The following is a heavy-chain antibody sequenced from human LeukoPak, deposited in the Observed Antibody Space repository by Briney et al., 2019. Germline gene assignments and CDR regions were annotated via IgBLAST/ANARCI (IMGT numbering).Heavy chain of an antibody. CDR3: ARDRGEWEPYFDY. J-gene: IGHJ4*02. Sequence: GGALRLSCAASGFTFSTYSINWVREAPGKGLEWISYISSSSGTKYYADSVKGRFTMSRDNANNSLYLQMNSLRDEDTAVYYCARDRGEWEPYFDYWGQGTLVTVSS. D-gene: IGHD1-26*01. V-gene: IGHV3-48*02. CDR2: ISSSSGTK. CDR1: GFTFSTYS.